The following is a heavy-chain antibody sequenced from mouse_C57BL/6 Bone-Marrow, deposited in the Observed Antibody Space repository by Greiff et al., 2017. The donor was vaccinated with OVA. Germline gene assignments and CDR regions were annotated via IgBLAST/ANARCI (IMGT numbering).Heavy chain of an antibody. CDR2: IDPETGGT. J-gene: IGHJ2*01. V-gene: IGHV1-15*01. CDR1: GYTFTDYE. CDR3: TREGWLLFFDY. Sequence: VQLQQSGAELVRPGASVTLSCKASGYTFTDYEMHWVKQTPVHGLEWIGAIDPETGGTAYTQKFKGKAILTADKSSSTAYMELRSLTSEDSAVYYCTREGWLLFFDYWGQGTTLTVSS. D-gene: IGHD2-3*01.